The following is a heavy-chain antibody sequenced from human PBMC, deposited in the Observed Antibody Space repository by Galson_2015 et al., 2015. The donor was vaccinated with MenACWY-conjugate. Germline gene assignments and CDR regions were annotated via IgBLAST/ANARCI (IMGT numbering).Heavy chain of an antibody. V-gene: IGHV3-48*02. CDR2: ISSSSSTI. CDR1: GFTFSSYA. Sequence: SLRLSCAASGFTFSSYAMSWVRQAPGKGLEWVSYISSSSSTIYYADSVKGRFTISRDNAKNSLYLQMNSLRDEDTAVYYCARSWIQLWRHPDYYYGMDVWGQGTTVTVSS. D-gene: IGHD5-18*01. CDR3: ARSWIQLWRHPDYYYGMDV. J-gene: IGHJ6*02.